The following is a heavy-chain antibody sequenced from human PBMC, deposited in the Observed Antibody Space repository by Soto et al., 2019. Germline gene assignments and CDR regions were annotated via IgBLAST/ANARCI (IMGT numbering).Heavy chain of an antibody. D-gene: IGHD2-2*01. CDR1: GGSISSGDYY. Sequence: QVQLQESGPGLVKPSQTLSLTCTVSGGSISSGDYYWSWIRQPPGKGLEWIGYIYYSGSTYYNPSLKSRVTISVDTSKNQFSLKLSSVTAADTAVYYCARVSNDIVLVPAADYYYYCMDVWGQGTTVTVSS. J-gene: IGHJ6*02. CDR2: IYYSGST. CDR3: ARVSNDIVLVPAADYYYYCMDV. V-gene: IGHV4-30-4*01.